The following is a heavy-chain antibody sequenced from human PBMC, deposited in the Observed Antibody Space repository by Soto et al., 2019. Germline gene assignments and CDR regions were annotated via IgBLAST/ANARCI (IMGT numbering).Heavy chain of an antibody. V-gene: IGHV3-23*01. J-gene: IGHJ6*02. Sequence: EVQLLESGGGLVQPGGSLRLSCAASGFTFSSYAMSWVRQAPGKGLEWVSAISGSGGSTYYADSVKGRFTISRDNSKNTLYLQMNSLRAEDTAVYYCAKGLGYGYDSYSYGMDVWGQGTTVTVSS. CDR1: GFTFSSYA. CDR2: ISGSGGST. D-gene: IGHD5-18*01. CDR3: AKGLGYGYDSYSYGMDV.